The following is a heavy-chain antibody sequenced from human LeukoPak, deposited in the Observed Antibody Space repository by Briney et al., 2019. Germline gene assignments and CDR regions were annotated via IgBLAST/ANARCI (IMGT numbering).Heavy chain of an antibody. J-gene: IGHJ6*03. CDR2: ISGSGGST. CDR1: GFTFSSYA. Sequence: PGGSLRLSCAASGFTFSSYAMSWVRQAPGKGLEWVSAISGSGGSTYYADSVKGRFTISRDNSKNTLYLQMSSLRAEDTAVYYCAKGLVGGVKVSNYYYYYMDVWGKGTTVTVSS. CDR3: AKGLVGGVKVSNYYYYYMDV. V-gene: IGHV3-23*01. D-gene: IGHD3-16*01.